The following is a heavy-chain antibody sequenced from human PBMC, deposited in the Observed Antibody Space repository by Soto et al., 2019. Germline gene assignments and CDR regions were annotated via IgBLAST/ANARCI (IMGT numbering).Heavy chain of an antibody. CDR2: ISYDGSNK. V-gene: IGHV3-30-3*01. CDR3: ARDSAPSHYYYYGMDV. CDR1: GFTFSSYA. J-gene: IGHJ6*02. D-gene: IGHD1-26*01. Sequence: QVQLVESGGGVVQPGRSLRLSCAASGFTFSSYAMHWVRQAPGKGLEWVAVISYDGSNKYYADSVKGRFTISRDNSKNTLYRQMNSLRAEDTAVYYCARDSAPSHYYYYGMDVWGQGTTVTVSS.